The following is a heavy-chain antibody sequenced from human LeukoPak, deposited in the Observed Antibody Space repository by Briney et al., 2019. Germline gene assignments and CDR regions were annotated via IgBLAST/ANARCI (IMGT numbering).Heavy chain of an antibody. CDR2: IYYSGST. CDR3: ARGLLSSGWPLPVIYYYYYYMDV. D-gene: IGHD6-19*01. Sequence: PSETLSLTCTVSGGSISSHYWSWIRQPPGKELEGIGYIYYSGSTNYNPPLKSRVTISVDTSKNQFSLKVSSVTAAETAVYYCARGLLSSGWPLPVIYYYYYYMDVWGKGTTVTVSS. CDR1: GGSISSHY. V-gene: IGHV4-59*11. J-gene: IGHJ6*03.